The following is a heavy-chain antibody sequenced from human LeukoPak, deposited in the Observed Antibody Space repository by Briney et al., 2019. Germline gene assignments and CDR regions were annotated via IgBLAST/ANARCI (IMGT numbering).Heavy chain of an antibody. J-gene: IGHJ4*02. Sequence: GRSLRLSCAASGFTFSNYGMHWVRQAPGKGLEWVAIIWYDGSNKYYADSVKGRFTISRDNSKNTLYLQMNSLRAEDTAVYYCARVGGSMVRGVINPVDYWGQRTLVTVSS. CDR2: IWYDGSNK. CDR1: GFTFSNYG. CDR3: ARVGGSMVRGVINPVDY. V-gene: IGHV3-33*01. D-gene: IGHD3-10*01.